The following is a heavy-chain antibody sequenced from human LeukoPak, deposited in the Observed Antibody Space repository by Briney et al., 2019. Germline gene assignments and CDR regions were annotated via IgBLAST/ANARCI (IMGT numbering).Heavy chain of an antibody. Sequence: QPGGSLRLSCAASGFTFSGYWMHWVRQAPGKGLVWVSRINRDGSTTSYADSVRGRFTISRDNAKNTLYLQMNSLRAEDTAVYYCATLISGWSLYWGQGTLVTVSS. CDR3: ATLISGWSLY. D-gene: IGHD6-19*01. CDR1: GFTFSGYW. CDR2: INRDGSTT. J-gene: IGHJ4*02. V-gene: IGHV3-74*01.